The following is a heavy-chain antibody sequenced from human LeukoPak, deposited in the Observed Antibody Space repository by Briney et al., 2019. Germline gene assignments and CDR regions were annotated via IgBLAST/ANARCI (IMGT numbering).Heavy chain of an antibody. Sequence: ASETLSLTCTVSGGSISSYYWSWIRQPPGKGLEWIGYIYYSGSTNYNPSLKSRVTISVDTSKNQFSLKLSSVTAADTAVYYCARGYSSSWYPVQDAFDIWGQGTMVTVSS. CDR2: IYYSGST. V-gene: IGHV4-59*01. CDR3: ARGYSSSWYPVQDAFDI. CDR1: GGSISSYY. J-gene: IGHJ3*02. D-gene: IGHD6-13*01.